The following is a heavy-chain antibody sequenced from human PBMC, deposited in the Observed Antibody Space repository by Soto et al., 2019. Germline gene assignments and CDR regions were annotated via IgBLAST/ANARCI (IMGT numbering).Heavy chain of an antibody. CDR2: ISSNGGST. CDR1: GFTFSSYA. Sequence: GGSLRLSCSASGFTFSSYAMHWVRQAPGKGLEYVSAISSNGGSTYYANSVKGRFTISRDNSKNTLYLQMSSLRAEDTALYYCVKPIYDFWSGYSALVGMDVWGQGTTVTVSS. D-gene: IGHD3-3*01. CDR3: VKPIYDFWSGYSALVGMDV. J-gene: IGHJ6*02. V-gene: IGHV3-64D*08.